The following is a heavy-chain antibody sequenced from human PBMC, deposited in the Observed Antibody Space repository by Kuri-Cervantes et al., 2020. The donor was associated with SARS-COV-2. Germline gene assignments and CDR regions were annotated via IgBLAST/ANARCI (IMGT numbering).Heavy chain of an antibody. CDR3: ARATSLVPTFDI. V-gene: IGHV4-59*08. Sequence: SETLSLTCTVSGGSFSGYYWSWIRQPPGRGLEWIGYIYYSGSTNYNPSLKSRITISVDTSKNQFSLKLNSVTAADTAMYYCARATSLVPTFDIWGQGTTVTVSS. D-gene: IGHD6-6*01. CDR2: IYYSGST. J-gene: IGHJ3*02. CDR1: GGSFSGYY.